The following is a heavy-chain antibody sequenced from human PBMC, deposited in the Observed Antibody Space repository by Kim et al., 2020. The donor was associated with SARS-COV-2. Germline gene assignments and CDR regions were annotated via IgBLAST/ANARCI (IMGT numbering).Heavy chain of an antibody. V-gene: IGHV1-18*01. CDR3: AKSTVTTFSDAFDY. D-gene: IGHD4-17*01. CDR1: GFKFSPYT. CDR2: INTHNGDT. J-gene: IGHJ4*02. Sequence: ASVKVSCKASGFKFSPYTFTWVRQAPGRGLEWMGWINTHNGDTRYAQNLQGRITMTTDTSTATVYLEVRGLRSDDTAVYYCAKSTVTTFSDAFDYWGQGTLVTVSS.